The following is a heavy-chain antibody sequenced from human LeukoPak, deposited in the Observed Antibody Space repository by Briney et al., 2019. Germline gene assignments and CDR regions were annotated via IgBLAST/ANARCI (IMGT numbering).Heavy chain of an antibody. CDR3: MSAHGY. CDR2: ILPGGSES. Sequence: PGGSLRLSCVVSGYIFSTNMMTWVRQAPGKGLEWVATILPGGSESYRVDSVKGRFTVSRDNAKNSLYLQMISLRVEDTAVYYCMSAHGYWGQGTLVTVSS. V-gene: IGHV3-7*01. J-gene: IGHJ4*02. CDR1: GYIFSTNM.